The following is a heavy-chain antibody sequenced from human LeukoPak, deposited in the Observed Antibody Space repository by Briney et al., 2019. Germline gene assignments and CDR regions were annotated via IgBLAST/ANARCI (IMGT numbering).Heavy chain of an antibody. J-gene: IGHJ6*03. V-gene: IGHV3-33*06. CDR3: AKALYYYYMDV. CDR2: IWYDGSNK. Sequence: LVESGGGVVQPGRSLRLSCAASGFTFSSCGMHWVRQAPGKGLEWVAVIWYDGSNKYYADSVKGRFTISRDNSKNTLYLQMNSLRAEDTAVYYCAKALYYYYMDVWGRGTTVTVS. CDR1: GFTFSSCG.